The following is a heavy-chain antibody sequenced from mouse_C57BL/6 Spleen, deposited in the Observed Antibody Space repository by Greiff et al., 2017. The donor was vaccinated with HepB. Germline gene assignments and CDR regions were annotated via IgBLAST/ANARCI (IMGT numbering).Heavy chain of an antibody. D-gene: IGHD1-1*01. CDR1: GYSFTGYY. J-gene: IGHJ4*01. CDR3: ARWSYGSFYAMDY. V-gene: IGHV1-42*01. CDR2: INPSTGGT. Sequence: EVQLQQSGPELVKPGASVKISCKASGYSFTGYYMNWVKQSPEKSLEWIGEINPSTGGTTYNQKFKAKATLTVDKSSSTAYMQLKSLTSEDSAVYDCARWSYGSFYAMDYWGQGTSVTVSS.